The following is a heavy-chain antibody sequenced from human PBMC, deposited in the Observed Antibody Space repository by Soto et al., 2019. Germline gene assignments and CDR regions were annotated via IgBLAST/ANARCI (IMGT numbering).Heavy chain of an antibody. V-gene: IGHV1-69*01. Sequence: QVQLVQSGAEVKKPGSSVKVSCKASGGTFSRYAISWVRQAPGQGLEWMGGIIPMFGKANYAQKFQDRITITADESTSTGYLELRSLRSEDTAMYYCARDGTLYDSSGYYYLYWGQGTLVTVSS. J-gene: IGHJ4*02. CDR2: IIPMFGKA. D-gene: IGHD3-22*01. CDR1: GGTFSRYA. CDR3: ARDGTLYDSSGYYYLY.